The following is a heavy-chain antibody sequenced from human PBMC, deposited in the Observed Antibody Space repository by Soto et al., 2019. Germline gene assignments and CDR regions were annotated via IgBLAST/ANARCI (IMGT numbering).Heavy chain of an antibody. CDR2: INHSGST. D-gene: IGHD3-3*01. CDR3: ARITIFGVVIGSYYMDV. V-gene: IGHV4-34*01. Sequence: SETLSLTCAVYGGSFSGYYWSWIRQPPGKGLEWIGEINHSGSTNYNPSLKSRVTISLDTSKNQFSLKLSSVTAADTAVYYCARITIFGVVIGSYYMDVWGKGTKVTVSS. J-gene: IGHJ6*03. CDR1: GGSFSGYY.